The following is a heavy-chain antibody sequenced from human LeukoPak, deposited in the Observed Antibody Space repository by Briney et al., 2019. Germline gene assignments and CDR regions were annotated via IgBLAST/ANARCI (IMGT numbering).Heavy chain of an antibody. J-gene: IGHJ6*03. D-gene: IGHD3-16*01. CDR3: AKVGLTARLFELRLSYYMDV. CDR2: INPNSGGT. V-gene: IGHV1-2*02. CDR1: GYTFTGYY. Sequence: ASVKVSCKASGYTFTGYYMHWVRQAPGQGLEWMGWINPNSGGTNYAQKFQGRVTMTRDTSISTAYMELSRLRSDDTAVYYCAKVGLTARLFELRLSYYMDVWGKGTTVTVSS.